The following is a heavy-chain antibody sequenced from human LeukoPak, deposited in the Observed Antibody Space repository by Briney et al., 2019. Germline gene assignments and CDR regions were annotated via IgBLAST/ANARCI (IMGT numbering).Heavy chain of an antibody. CDR1: GYTFTSYD. J-gene: IGHJ4*02. Sequence: ASVKVSCKASGYTFTSYDFSWVRQAPGQGLEWMGWINAYNGNTSYAQKLQGRVTMTTDTSTSTAYMELRSLRSDDTALYYCARGTRSSVDYWGQGTLVTVSS. CDR3: ARGTRSSVDY. D-gene: IGHD2-2*01. V-gene: IGHV1-18*01. CDR2: INAYNGNT.